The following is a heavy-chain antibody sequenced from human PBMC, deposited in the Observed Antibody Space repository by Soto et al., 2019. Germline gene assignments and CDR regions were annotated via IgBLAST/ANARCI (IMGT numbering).Heavy chain of an antibody. V-gene: IGHV3-30-3*01. CDR3: AXDPXXXXAXVLWYFDL. CDR1: GFTFSSYA. J-gene: IGHJ2*01. D-gene: IGHD2-8*02. Sequence: QVQLVESGGGVVQPGRSLRLSCAASGFTFSSYAMHWVRQAPGKGLEWVAVISYDGSNKYYADSVKGRFTISRDNSKNTLYLXMNSLXXXXXXVXYCAXDPXXXXAXVLWYFDLWGRGTLVTVSS. CDR2: ISYDGSNK.